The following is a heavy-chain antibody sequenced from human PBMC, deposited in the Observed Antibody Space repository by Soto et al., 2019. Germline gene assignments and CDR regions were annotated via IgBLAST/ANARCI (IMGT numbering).Heavy chain of an antibody. CDR1: GGSISSGGYY. D-gene: IGHD3-10*01. CDR3: LSMVRGLIGY. V-gene: IGHV4-31*03. CDR2: IYYSGST. Sequence: PSETLSLTCTVSGGSISSGGYYWSWIRQHPGKGLEWIGYIYYSGSTYYNPSLKSRVTISVDTSKNQFSLRLSSVTAADTAVYYCLSMVRGLIGYWGHGTLVTVSS. J-gene: IGHJ4*01.